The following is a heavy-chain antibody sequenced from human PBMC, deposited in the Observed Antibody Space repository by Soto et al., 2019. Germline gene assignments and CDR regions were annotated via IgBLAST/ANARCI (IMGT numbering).Heavy chain of an antibody. CDR2: IYYSGST. D-gene: IGHD3-22*01. CDR1: VGSISSGGYY. CDR3: ARSSDYYDSSGYFVFDY. V-gene: IGHV4-31*03. Sequence: LSLTCTVSVGSISSGGYYWSWIRQHPGKGLEWIGYIYYSGSTYYNPSLKSRVTISVDTSKNQFSLKLSSVTAADTAVYYCARSSDYYDSSGYFVFDYWGQGTLVTVSS. J-gene: IGHJ4*02.